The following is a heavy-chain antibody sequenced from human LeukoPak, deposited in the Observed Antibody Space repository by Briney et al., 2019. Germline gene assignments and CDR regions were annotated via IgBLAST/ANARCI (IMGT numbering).Heavy chain of an antibody. CDR3: ARDYDILTGYYPVQH. V-gene: IGHV1-69*04. CDR1: GGTFSSYA. Sequence: SVKVSCKASGGTFSSYAISWVRQAPGQGLEWMGRIIPILGIANYAQKFQGRVTITADKSTSTAYMELSSLRSEDTAVYYCARDYDILTGYYPVQHWGQGTPVTVSS. D-gene: IGHD3-9*01. CDR2: IIPILGIA. J-gene: IGHJ1*01.